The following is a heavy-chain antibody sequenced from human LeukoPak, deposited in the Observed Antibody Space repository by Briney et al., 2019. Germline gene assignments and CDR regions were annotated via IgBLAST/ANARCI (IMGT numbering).Heavy chain of an antibody. J-gene: IGHJ3*02. Sequence: GGSLRLSCAASGFTFSSYWIHWVRQAPRKGLVWVSRINSDGSSTSYADSVKGRFTISRDHAKNTLYLQMNSLRAEDTAVYYCASLPYIDSNAFDIWGQGTMVTVPS. CDR2: INSDGSST. V-gene: IGHV3-74*01. CDR3: ASLPYIDSNAFDI. CDR1: GFTFSSYW. D-gene: IGHD5-12*01.